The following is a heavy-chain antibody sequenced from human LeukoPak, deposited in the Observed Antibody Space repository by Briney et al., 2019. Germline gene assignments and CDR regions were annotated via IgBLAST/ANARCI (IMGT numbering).Heavy chain of an antibody. CDR3: AGQAVTSAWAFDI. J-gene: IGHJ3*02. Sequence: SETLSLTCTVSGGSISSYYWSWIRQPPGKGLEWIGYIYYSGSTNYNPSLKSRVTISVDTSKNQFSLKLSSVTAADTAVYYCAGQAVTSAWAFDIWGQGTMVTVSS. V-gene: IGHV4-59*08. D-gene: IGHD4-17*01. CDR1: GGSISSYY. CDR2: IYYSGST.